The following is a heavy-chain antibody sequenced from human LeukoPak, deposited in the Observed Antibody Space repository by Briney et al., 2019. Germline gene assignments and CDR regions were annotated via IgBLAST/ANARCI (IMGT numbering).Heavy chain of an antibody. CDR1: GFTFDDYA. J-gene: IGHJ6*03. Sequence: GGSLRLSCAASGFTFDDYAMHWVRQAPGKGLEWVSLISWDGGSTYYADSVKGRFTISRDNSKNSLYLQMNSLRAEDTALYYCAKNADYYYYYMDVWGKGTTVTVSS. CDR3: AKNADYYYYYMDV. CDR2: ISWDGGST. V-gene: IGHV3-43D*03.